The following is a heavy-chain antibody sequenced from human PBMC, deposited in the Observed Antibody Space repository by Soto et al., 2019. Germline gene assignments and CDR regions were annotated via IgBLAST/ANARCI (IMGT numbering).Heavy chain of an antibody. CDR1: GLTLNRFG. CDR3: ARALGYDIMTGYFDY. D-gene: IGHD3-9*01. J-gene: IGHJ4*02. CDR2: LWHDGTNR. Sequence: QVQLVESGGGVVQPGKSLTLSCAESGLTLNRFGMHWVRQAPGKGLEWVAMLWHDGTNRYYGESVKGRFTISRDSSKNTMYLQMNSLRAEDTAVYYCARALGYDIMTGYFDYWGQGTLVTVSS. V-gene: IGHV3-33*01.